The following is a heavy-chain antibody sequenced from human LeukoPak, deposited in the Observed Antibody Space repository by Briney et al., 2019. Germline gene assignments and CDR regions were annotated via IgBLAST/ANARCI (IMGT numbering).Heavy chain of an antibody. V-gene: IGHV4-34*01. Sequence: SETLSLTCAVYGGSFSGYYWSWIHQPPGKGLEWIGEINHSGSTNYNPSLKSRVTISVDTSKNQFSLKLSSVTAADTAVYYCARDKTYYYDSSGYYPLLYWGQGTLVTVSS. J-gene: IGHJ4*02. CDR2: INHSGST. D-gene: IGHD3-22*01. CDR1: GGSFSGYY. CDR3: ARDKTYYYDSSGYYPLLY.